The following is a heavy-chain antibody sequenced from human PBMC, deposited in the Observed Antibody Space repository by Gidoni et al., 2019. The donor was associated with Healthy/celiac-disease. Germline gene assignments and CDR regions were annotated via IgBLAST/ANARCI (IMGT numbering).Heavy chain of an antibody. J-gene: IGHJ4*02. V-gene: IGHV3-23*01. CDR3: AKDLAYCGGDCYSFDY. Sequence: EVPLLESGGGVVQPGGSLRLSCAASGCTFSSYAMSWVRQAPGKGLEWVSAISGSGGSTYYADSVKGRFTISRDNSKNTLYLQMNSLRAEDTAVYYCAKDLAYCGGDCYSFDYWGQGTLVTVSS. CDR2: ISGSGGST. D-gene: IGHD2-21*02. CDR1: GCTFSSYA.